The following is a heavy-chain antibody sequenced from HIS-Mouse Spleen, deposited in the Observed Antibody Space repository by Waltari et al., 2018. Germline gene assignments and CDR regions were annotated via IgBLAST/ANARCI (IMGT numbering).Heavy chain of an antibody. D-gene: IGHD6-13*01. CDR3: ARASSSSWYYFDY. J-gene: IGHJ4*02. V-gene: IGHV4-34*01. CDR1: GGSFSGYY. Sequence: QVQLQQWGAGPLKPSETLSLICAVYGGSFSGYYWSWIRQPPGKGLEWIGEINHSGSTNYNPSLKSRVTISVDTSKNQFSLKLSSVTAADTAVYYCARASSSSWYYFDYWGQGTLVTVSS. CDR2: INHSGST.